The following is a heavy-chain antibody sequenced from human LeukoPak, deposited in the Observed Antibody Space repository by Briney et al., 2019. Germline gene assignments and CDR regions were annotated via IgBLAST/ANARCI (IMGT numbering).Heavy chain of an antibody. V-gene: IGHV3-20*04. J-gene: IGHJ4*02. CDR2: INWDGSST. CDR1: GFTFDDYG. CDR3: ARTDYSNFFDY. D-gene: IGHD4-11*01. Sequence: PGGSLRLSCAASGFTFDDYGMNWVRQAPGKGLEWVSGINWDGSSTGYADSVKGRFTISRDNVKNFLYLQMTSLRAEDTAFYYCARTDYSNFFDYWGQGTLVTVSS.